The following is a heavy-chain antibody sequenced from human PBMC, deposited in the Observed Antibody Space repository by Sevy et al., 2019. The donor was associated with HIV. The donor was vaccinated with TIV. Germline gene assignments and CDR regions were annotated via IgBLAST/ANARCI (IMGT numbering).Heavy chain of an antibody. CDR1: GFTLSDYA. Sequence: GGSLRLSCAASGFTLSDYAMHWVRQAPGKGLEYVSGISSHGGYIFYANSVKGRFTISRDTSKNTLYLQMNSLRAEDTALYYWASGGGSKPHDYWGQGTLVTVSS. CDR2: ISSHGGYI. CDR3: ASGGGSKPHDY. D-gene: IGHD2-2*01. J-gene: IGHJ4*02. V-gene: IGHV3-64*01.